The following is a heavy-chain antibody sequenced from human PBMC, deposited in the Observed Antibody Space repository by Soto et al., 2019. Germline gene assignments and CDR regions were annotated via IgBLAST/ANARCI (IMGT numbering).Heavy chain of an antibody. CDR3: AKDRRAGGNSAFYFDF. J-gene: IGHJ4*02. CDR2: ISATGGGT. Sequence: GGSLRLSCAASGFKFSNYAMSWVRQAPGKGLEWVSLISATGGGTYYADSVKGRFTISRDNSHNTLYLQVHSLTAEDTTVYYCAKDRRAGGNSAFYFDFWGQGAQVTVSS. CDR1: GFKFSNYA. V-gene: IGHV3-23*01. D-gene: IGHD3-16*01.